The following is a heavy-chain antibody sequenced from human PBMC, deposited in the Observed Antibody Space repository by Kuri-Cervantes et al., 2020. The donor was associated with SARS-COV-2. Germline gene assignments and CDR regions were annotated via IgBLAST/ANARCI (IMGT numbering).Heavy chain of an antibody. CDR3: ASSRSITIFGVVINYYYGMDV. CDR2: MNPNSGNT. Sequence: ASVKVSCKASGGTFTSYGINWVRQATGQGLEWMGWMNPNSGNTGYAQKFQGRVTMTRNTSISTAYMELSSLRSEDTAVYYCASSRSITIFGVVINYYYGMDVWGQGTTVTVSS. CDR1: GGTFTSYG. D-gene: IGHD3-3*01. J-gene: IGHJ6*02. V-gene: IGHV1-8*02.